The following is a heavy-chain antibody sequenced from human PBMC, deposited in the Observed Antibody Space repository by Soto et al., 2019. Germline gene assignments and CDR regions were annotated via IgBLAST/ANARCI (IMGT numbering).Heavy chain of an antibody. J-gene: IGHJ6*02. CDR1: GLTFRSYR. Sequence: PGGSLILSCAASGLTFRSYRMHWVRQAPGKGLEWVAVIWYDGSHKYYADSVKCRLTICRENSKSTMYLQMNSLRAEDRAVYDFASVPGPKRRPYYYYGMDVWGQGTTVTVSS. CDR2: IWYDGSHK. CDR3: ASVPGPKRRPYYYYGMDV. V-gene: IGHV3-33*01. D-gene: IGHD3-10*02.